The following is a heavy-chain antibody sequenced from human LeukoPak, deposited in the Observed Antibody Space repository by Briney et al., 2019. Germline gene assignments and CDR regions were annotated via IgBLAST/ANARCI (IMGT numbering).Heavy chain of an antibody. Sequence: GGSLRLSCAASGFSVSSYGFNWVRQAPGRGLEWVSYISTSGTSMYYADSVRGRFTVSRDNAKNSLYLQMNSLTAEDTAVYYCAKDIHYFQSDYWGQGTLVTVSS. CDR3: AKDIHYFQSDY. CDR2: ISTSGTSM. J-gene: IGHJ4*02. D-gene: IGHD3-10*01. CDR1: GFSVSSYG. V-gene: IGHV3-48*03.